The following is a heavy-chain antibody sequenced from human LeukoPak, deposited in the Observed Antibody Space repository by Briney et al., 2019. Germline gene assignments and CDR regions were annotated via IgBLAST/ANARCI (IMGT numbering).Heavy chain of an antibody. V-gene: IGHV1-2*02. D-gene: IGHD4-17*01. CDR3: ARAKYYGDYREGVTGFDP. CDR1: GYTFTSYG. CDR2: INPNSGGT. J-gene: IGHJ5*02. Sequence: GASVKVSCKASGYTFTSYGISWVRQAPGQGLEWMGWINPNSGGTNYAQKFQGRVTMTRDTSISTAYMELSRLRSDDTAVYYCARAKYYGDYREGVTGFDPWGQGTLVTVSS.